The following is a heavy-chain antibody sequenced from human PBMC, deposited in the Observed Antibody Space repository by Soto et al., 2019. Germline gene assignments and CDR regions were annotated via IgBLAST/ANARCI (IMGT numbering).Heavy chain of an antibody. J-gene: IGHJ4*02. CDR1: GGSISSNY. Sequence: SETLSLTCTVSGGSISSNYWSWIRQPAGKGLEWIGRVYTSGSTNYNPSLTSRVTMSVDTSKNQFSLKLSSVTAADTAVYYCARGSSGYYYLFDYWGQGTLVTVSS. CDR2: VYTSGST. D-gene: IGHD3-22*01. V-gene: IGHV4-4*07. CDR3: ARGSSGYYYLFDY.